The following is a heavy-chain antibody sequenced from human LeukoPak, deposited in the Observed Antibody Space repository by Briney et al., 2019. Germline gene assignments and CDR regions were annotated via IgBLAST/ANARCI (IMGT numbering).Heavy chain of an antibody. J-gene: IGHJ4*02. V-gene: IGHV3-7*03. D-gene: IGHD5-18*01. CDR3: ARVGVKTTRLWSVYFDT. CDR2: IKQDGSEK. CDR1: GFTFSSYW. Sequence: PGGSLRLSCAASGFTFSSYWMSWVRQAPGKGLEWVANIKQDGSEKYYVDSVKGRFTISRDNAKNSLYLQMNSLRAEDTAVYYCARVGVKTTRLWSVYFDTGAREPWSPSPQ.